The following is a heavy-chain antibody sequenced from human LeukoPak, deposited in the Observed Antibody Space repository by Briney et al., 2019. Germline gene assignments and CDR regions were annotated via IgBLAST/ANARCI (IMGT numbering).Heavy chain of an antibody. Sequence: GGSLRLSCAASGFTFSSYSMNWVRQAPGKGLEWVSSISSSSSYIYYADSVKGRFTISRDNAKNSLYLQMNSLRAEDTAVYYCAREEREAVAVMDVWGQGTTVTVSS. V-gene: IGHV3-21*01. CDR1: GFTFSSYS. D-gene: IGHD6-19*01. J-gene: IGHJ6*02. CDR3: AREEREAVAVMDV. CDR2: ISSSSSYI.